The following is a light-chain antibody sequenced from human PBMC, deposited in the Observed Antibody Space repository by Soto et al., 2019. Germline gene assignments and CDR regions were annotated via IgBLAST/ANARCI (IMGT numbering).Light chain of an antibody. Sequence: IQMTQSPSTLSASVGDRVTITCRASQSVTNWLAWYQQKPGKAPNLLIYDASRLQSGIPTRFSGSGSGTEFTLTSSSLQPDDFATYYCQQYTAYPYTFGRGTKLEIK. CDR3: QQYTAYPYT. CDR2: DAS. V-gene: IGKV1-5*01. CDR1: QSVTNW. J-gene: IGKJ2*01.